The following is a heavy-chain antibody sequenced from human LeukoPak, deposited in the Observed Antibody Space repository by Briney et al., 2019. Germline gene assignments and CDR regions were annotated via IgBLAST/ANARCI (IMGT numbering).Heavy chain of an antibody. D-gene: IGHD1-26*01. CDR1: GYTFIDYY. J-gene: IGHJ4*02. CDR3: ARGGGRYSVDY. Sequence: ASVKVSCKASGYTFIDYYMHWVRQAPGQGLEWIGWISPNSGGTKYVQKFQGRVTMTRDTSITTVYMELSGLSFDDTAVYYCARGGGRYSVDYWGQGSLVIVSS. CDR2: ISPNSGGT. V-gene: IGHV1-2*02.